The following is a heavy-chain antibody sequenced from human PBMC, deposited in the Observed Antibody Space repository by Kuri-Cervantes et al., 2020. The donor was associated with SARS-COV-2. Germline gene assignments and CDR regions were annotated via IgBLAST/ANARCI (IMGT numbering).Heavy chain of an antibody. V-gene: IGHV3-30*02. CDR1: GCTFSSYG. CDR3: TTERVESSSMEWAEGAFDI. D-gene: IGHD3-3*01. CDR2: IRYDGSNK. J-gene: IGHJ3*02. Sequence: GESLKISCAASGCTFSSYGMHWVRQAPGKGLEWVAFIRYDGSNKYYADSVKGRFTISRDSSKNTLYRQMNSLKTEDTAVYYCTTERVESSSMEWAEGAFDIWGQGTMVTVSS.